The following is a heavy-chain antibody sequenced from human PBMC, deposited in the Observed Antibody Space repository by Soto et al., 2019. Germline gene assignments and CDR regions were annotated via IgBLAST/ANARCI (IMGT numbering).Heavy chain of an antibody. CDR1: GFTFTSSA. Sequence: SVKVSCKASGFTFTSSAVQWVRQARGQRLEWIGWIVVGSGNTNYAQKFQERVTITRDMSTSTAYMELSSLRSEDTAVYYCAREAMYSNGWYLYWGQGTLVTVSS. CDR2: IVVGSGNT. CDR3: AREAMYSNGWYLY. J-gene: IGHJ4*02. D-gene: IGHD6-19*01. V-gene: IGHV1-58*01.